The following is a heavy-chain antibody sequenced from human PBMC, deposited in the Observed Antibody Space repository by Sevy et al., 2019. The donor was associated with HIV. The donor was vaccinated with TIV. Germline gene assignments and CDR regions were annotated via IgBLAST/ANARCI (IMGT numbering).Heavy chain of an antibody. CDR2: LNPNSGDT. Sequence: ASVKVSCKASGYTFTGYYLHWVRQAHGQGLEYMGWLNPNSGDTKYTQKFQGRVTMTRDTSISTAYMELTGLTSDDTAVFYCATADFWSGYLPGYWGQGTLVTVSS. V-gene: IGHV1-2*02. CDR1: GYTFTGYY. D-gene: IGHD3-3*01. J-gene: IGHJ4*02. CDR3: ATADFWSGYLPGY.